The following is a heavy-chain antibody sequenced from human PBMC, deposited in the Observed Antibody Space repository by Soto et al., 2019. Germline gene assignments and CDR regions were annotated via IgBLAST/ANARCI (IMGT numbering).Heavy chain of an antibody. J-gene: IGHJ4*02. CDR3: ARGAVGPDY. Sequence: EAQLVESGGGLVQPGKTLIISCAASGFSFNSHWMHWVRQGPGKGLEWVSRINNDGSDTTYADSVKGRFTSFRDNAKNTLYLQMNSLRDEDTGIYYCARGAVGPDYWGQGTLVSVSS. CDR2: INNDGSDT. V-gene: IGHV3-74*01. D-gene: IGHD1-26*01. CDR1: GFSFNSHW.